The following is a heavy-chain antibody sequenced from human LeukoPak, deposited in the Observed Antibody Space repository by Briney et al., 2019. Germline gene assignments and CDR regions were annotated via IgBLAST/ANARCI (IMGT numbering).Heavy chain of an antibody. CDR2: ISISSDMT. CDR3: ANEEVPNDY. Sequence: PGGSLRLSCEVSGFPFSSHAMSWVRQAPGRGLEWVSGISISSDMTYYADSVQGRFIISRDNSKNTVFLQMDSLRVEDTADYYCANEEVPNDYWGRGTLVTVSS. CDR1: GFPFSSHA. D-gene: IGHD4/OR15-4a*01. J-gene: IGHJ4*02. V-gene: IGHV3-23*01.